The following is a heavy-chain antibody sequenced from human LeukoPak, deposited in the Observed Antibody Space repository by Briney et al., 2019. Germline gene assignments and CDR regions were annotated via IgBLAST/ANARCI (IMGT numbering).Heavy chain of an antibody. CDR1: GYTFTSYG. Sequence: GATVKVSCKASGYTFTSYGISWVRQAPGQGLEWMGWISAYNGNTNYAQKLQGRVTMTTDTSTSTAYMELRSLRSDDTAVYYCARDYEYQLLYGDAFDIWGQGTMVTVSS. CDR3: ARDYEYQLLYGDAFDI. D-gene: IGHD2-2*02. CDR2: ISAYNGNT. V-gene: IGHV1-18*01. J-gene: IGHJ3*02.